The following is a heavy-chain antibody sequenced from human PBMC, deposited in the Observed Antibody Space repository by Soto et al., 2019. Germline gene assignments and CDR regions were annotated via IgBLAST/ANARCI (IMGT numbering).Heavy chain of an antibody. CDR3: AREGHHFDY. Sequence: QVQLVQSGAEVQRPGSSVKVSCKASGGTFSSYAISWVRQAPGQGLEWMGGINPIFGTPHYAQKYQGRVTITANTFTNTAYMELTRLTSDDTAVYFCAREGHHFDYWGQGTLVTVSS. V-gene: IGHV1-69*06. J-gene: IGHJ4*02. CDR2: INPIFGTP. CDR1: GGTFSSYA.